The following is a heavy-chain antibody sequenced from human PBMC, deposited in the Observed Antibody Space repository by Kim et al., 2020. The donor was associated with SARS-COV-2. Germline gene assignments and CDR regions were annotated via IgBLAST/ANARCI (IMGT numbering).Heavy chain of an antibody. D-gene: IGHD3-10*01. V-gene: IGHV3-30*01. CDR3: ARFGEMDYYYYGMDV. J-gene: IGHJ6*02. Sequence: DSVTDRFTISRDNSKNTLDLQMTSPRAEETAVYYCARFGEMDYYYYGMDVWGQGTTVTVSS.